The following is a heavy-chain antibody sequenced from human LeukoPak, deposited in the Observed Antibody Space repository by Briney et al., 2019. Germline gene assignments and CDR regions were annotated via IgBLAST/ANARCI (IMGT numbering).Heavy chain of an antibody. CDR3: ARDFYYYDSSGYLARIPYYFDY. CDR2: INPNSGGT. V-gene: IGHV1-2*02. D-gene: IGHD3-22*01. Sequence: ASVKVSCKASGYTFTGYYMHWVRQAPGQGLEWMGWINPNSGGTNYAQKFQGRVTMTRDTSISTAYMELSRLRSDDTAVYYCARDFYYYDSSGYLARIPYYFDYWGQGTLVTVSS. CDR1: GYTFTGYY. J-gene: IGHJ4*02.